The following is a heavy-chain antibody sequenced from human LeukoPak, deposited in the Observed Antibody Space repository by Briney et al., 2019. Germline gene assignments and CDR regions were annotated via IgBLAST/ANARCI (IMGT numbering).Heavy chain of an antibody. D-gene: IGHD3-9*01. CDR2: IRGDNGDT. CDR3: ARVGLLTGYYFFDY. CDR1: GYTFSSYG. Sequence: ASVKVSCKTPGYTFSSYGITWVRQAPGQGLEWVGWIRGDNGDTNYAQKLQGRVTMTTDTSTSTAYMELRSLGSDETAVYYCARVGLLTGYYFFDYWGQGTLVTVSS. V-gene: IGHV1-18*01. J-gene: IGHJ4*02.